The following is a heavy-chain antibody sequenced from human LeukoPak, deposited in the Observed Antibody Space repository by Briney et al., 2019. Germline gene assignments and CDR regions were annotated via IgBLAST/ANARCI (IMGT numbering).Heavy chain of an antibody. J-gene: IGHJ4*02. CDR2: IEWDDDK. CDR1: GFSLSTRGMS. D-gene: IGHD3-16*02. V-gene: IGHV2-70*01. Sequence: SGPALLKPTPTLTLTFTFSGFSLSTRGMSVSWIRQPPGKALEWLAHIEWDDDKYYSTSLKTRLTIAKDTSKNQVVLIMTNMDPVDTATYYCARIRGYDYVWGSYRSYYFDYWGQGTLVTVSS. CDR3: ARIRGYDYVWGSYRSYYFDY.